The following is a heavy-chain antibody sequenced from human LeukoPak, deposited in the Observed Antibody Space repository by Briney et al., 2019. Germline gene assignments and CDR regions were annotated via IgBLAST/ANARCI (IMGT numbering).Heavy chain of an antibody. D-gene: IGHD3-22*01. V-gene: IGHV3-23*01. Sequence: GGSLRLSCAASGFSFGNHAMIWVRQAAGKGLEWVSVVSGSGDTTHYADSVRGRFTAFRDNSKNTLFLLLDSLRAEDTAIYYCARDYYDGSGYYHKKDDYYYYMDVWGKGTTVTVSS. CDR2: VSGSGDTT. J-gene: IGHJ6*03. CDR1: GFSFGNHA. CDR3: ARDYYDGSGYYHKKDDYYYYMDV.